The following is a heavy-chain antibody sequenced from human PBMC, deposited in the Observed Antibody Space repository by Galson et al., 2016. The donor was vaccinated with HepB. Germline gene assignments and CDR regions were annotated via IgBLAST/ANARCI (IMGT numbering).Heavy chain of an antibody. V-gene: IGHV3-9*01. CDR3: AKDYFLAGVAGTEAPFDC. CDR2: ISWNSGII. Sequence: SLRLSCAASGFTFDDYAMHWVRQAPGKGLEWVSGISWNSGIIGYADSVKGRFTISRDNAKNSLYLQMNSLRAGDTALYYCAKDYFLAGVAGTEAPFDCWGQGTLVTVSS. CDR1: GFTFDDYA. J-gene: IGHJ4*02. D-gene: IGHD6-19*01.